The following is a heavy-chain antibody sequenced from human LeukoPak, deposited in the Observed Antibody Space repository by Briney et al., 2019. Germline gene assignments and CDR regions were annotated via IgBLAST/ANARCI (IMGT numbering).Heavy chain of an antibody. D-gene: IGHD3-9*01. V-gene: IGHV3-21*04. Sequence: GGSLRLSCAASGFTFSSYSMNWVRQAPGKGLEWVSSISSSSSYIYCADSVKGRFTISRDNAKNSLYLQMNSLRAEDTAVYYCARGSRLRYFDWSKAHAFDIWGQGTMVTVSS. CDR3: ARGSRLRYFDWSKAHAFDI. CDR2: ISSSSSYI. CDR1: GFTFSSYS. J-gene: IGHJ3*02.